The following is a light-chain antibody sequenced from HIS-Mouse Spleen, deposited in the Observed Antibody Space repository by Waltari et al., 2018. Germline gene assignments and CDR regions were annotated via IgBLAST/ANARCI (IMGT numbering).Light chain of an antibody. CDR2: DAS. Sequence: AIQLTQSPSSLSASVGDRVPITCRASQGISSALAWYQQKPGKAPKLLIYDASSLESGVPSRFSGSGSGTDFTLTISSLQPEDFATYYCQQFNSYPPFTFGPGTKVDIK. CDR1: QGISSA. V-gene: IGKV1-13*02. CDR3: QQFNSYPPFT. J-gene: IGKJ3*01.